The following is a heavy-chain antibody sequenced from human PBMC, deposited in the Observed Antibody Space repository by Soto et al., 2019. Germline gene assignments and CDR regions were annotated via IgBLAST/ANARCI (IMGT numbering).Heavy chain of an antibody. CDR2: ISYDGSNK. CDR1: GFTFSSYG. D-gene: IGHD6-19*01. V-gene: IGHV3-30*18. J-gene: IGHJ4*02. Sequence: QVQLVESGGGVVQPGRSLRLSCAASGFTFSSYGMHWVRQAPGKGLEWVAVISYDGSNKYYADSVKGRFTISRDNSKNTLYLQMNSLRAEDTAVYYCAKGPKIAVGSLDYWGQGTLVTVSS. CDR3: AKGPKIAVGSLDY.